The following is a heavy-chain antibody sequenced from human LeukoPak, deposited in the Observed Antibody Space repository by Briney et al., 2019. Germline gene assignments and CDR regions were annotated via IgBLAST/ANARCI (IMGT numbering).Heavy chain of an antibody. Sequence: GGSLRLSCAASGFTVTDYAMTWVRQAPGKGLEWVSSISASGVMTYYADSVKGRFTVSRDNSKNSLYLQMKSLTAADTAVYYCAKDRSIGTYYTFDHWGQGTLVTVSS. J-gene: IGHJ4*02. CDR1: GFTVTDYA. CDR2: ISASGVMT. D-gene: IGHD1-26*01. V-gene: IGHV3-23*01. CDR3: AKDRSIGTYYTFDH.